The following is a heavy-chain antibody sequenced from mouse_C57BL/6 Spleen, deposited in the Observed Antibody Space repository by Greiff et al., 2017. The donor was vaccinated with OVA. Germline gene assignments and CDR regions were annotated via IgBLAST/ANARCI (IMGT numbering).Heavy chain of an antibody. V-gene: IGHV1-26*01. J-gene: IGHJ2*01. Sequence: EVQLQQSGPELVKPGASVKISCKASGYTFTDYYMNWVKQSQGKSLEWIGDINPNNGGTSYNQKFKGKATLTVDKSSSTAYMELRSLTSEDSAVYYCARWNWESFDYWGKGTTLTVSS. D-gene: IGHD4-1*01. CDR2: INPNNGGT. CDR1: GYTFTDYY. CDR3: ARWNWESFDY.